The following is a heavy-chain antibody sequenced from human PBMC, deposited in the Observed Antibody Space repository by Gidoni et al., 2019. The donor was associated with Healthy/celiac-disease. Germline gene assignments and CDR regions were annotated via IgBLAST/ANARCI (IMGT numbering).Heavy chain of an antibody. CDR1: GYTFPSYY. CDR2: INPSGGST. J-gene: IGHJ4*02. CDR3: ARDRDYGDYRGGLDY. Sequence: QLQLVQSGAEATTPRASVKVSCKASGYTFPSYYMHWVRQDPGQGLEWMEIINPSGGSTSYAQTFQGRVTMTRDTSTSTVYMGLSSLRSEDTAVYYCARDRDYGDYRGGLDYWGQGTLVTVSS. V-gene: IGHV1-46*01. D-gene: IGHD4-17*01.